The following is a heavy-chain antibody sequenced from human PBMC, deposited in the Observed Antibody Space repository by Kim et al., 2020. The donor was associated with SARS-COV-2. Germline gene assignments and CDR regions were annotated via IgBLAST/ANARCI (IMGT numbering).Heavy chain of an antibody. D-gene: IGHD3-10*01. J-gene: IGHJ6*02. Sequence: ASVKVSCKASGYTFTSYGISWVRQAPGQGLEWMGWISAYNGNTNYAQKLQGRVTMTTDTSTSTAYMELRSLRSDDTAVYYCARQMVRGVIKAYYYYGMDVWGQGTTVTVSS. V-gene: IGHV1-18*01. CDR3: ARQMVRGVIKAYYYYGMDV. CDR1: GYTFTSYG. CDR2: ISAYNGNT.